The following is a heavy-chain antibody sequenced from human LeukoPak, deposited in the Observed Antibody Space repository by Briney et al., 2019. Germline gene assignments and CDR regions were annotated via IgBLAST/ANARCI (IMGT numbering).Heavy chain of an antibody. Sequence: SETLSLTCTVSGGSISSSSYYWGWIRRPPGKGLEWIGSIFYSGSTYYTPSLKSRVTISVGTSTNQFSLRLSSVTAADTAVYYCARLSALTMFHDYWGQGTLVTVSS. CDR1: GGSISSSSYY. J-gene: IGHJ4*02. CDR2: IFYSGST. V-gene: IGHV4-39*01. D-gene: IGHD3-10*02. CDR3: ARLSALTMFHDY.